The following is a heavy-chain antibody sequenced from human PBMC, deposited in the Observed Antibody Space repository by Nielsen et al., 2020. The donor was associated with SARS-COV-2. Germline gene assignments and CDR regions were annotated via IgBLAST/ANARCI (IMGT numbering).Heavy chain of an antibody. Sequence: ESLKISCTVSGGSISSYYWSWIRQPPGKGLEWIGYIYYSGSTNYNPSLKSRVTISVDTSKNQFSLKLSSVTAADTAVYYCARRGLAESYGMDVWGQGTTVTVSS. J-gene: IGHJ6*02. CDR3: ARRGLAESYGMDV. V-gene: IGHV4-59*13. D-gene: IGHD6-19*01. CDR2: IYYSGST. CDR1: GGSISSYY.